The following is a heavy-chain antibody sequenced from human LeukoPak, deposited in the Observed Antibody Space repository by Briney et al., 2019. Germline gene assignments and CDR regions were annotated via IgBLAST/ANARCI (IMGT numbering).Heavy chain of an antibody. J-gene: IGHJ4*02. CDR2: INSDGSIT. CDR1: GFIFTSHW. D-gene: IGHD1-26*01. CDR3: VRDPRGDGSSTFGY. V-gene: IGHV3-74*01. Sequence: GGSLRLSCAASGFIFTSHWMYWVRQVPGKGLVWVSRINSDGSITTYADSVKGRLTISRDNAKNTLYLQMNSLSAEDTAVYYCVRDPRGDGSSTFGYWGQGTLVTVSS.